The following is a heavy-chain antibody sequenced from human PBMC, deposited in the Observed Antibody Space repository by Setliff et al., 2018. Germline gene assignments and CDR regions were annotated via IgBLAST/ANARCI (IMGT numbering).Heavy chain of an antibody. CDR2: ICHSGSA. D-gene: IGHD1-26*01. V-gene: IGHV4-30-4*08. CDR3: AREVGTSTSSDAFDV. CDR1: GDSISSGDYF. Sequence: LSLTCTVSGDSISSGDYFWSWIRQPPGKGLEWIAYICHSGSAYYNPSLKSRVTMSVDTSKNQFSLHLTSVTAADTAVYYCAREVGTSTSSDAFDVWGQGMMVTVSS. J-gene: IGHJ3*01.